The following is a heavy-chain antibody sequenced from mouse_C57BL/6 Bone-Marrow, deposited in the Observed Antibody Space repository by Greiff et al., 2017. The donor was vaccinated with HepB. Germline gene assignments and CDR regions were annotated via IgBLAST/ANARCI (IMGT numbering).Heavy chain of an antibody. CDR1: GYAFSSYW. J-gene: IGHJ3*01. Sequence: VQLQQSGAELVKPGASVKISCKASGYAFSSYWMNWVKQRPGKGLEWIGQIYPGDGDTNYNGKFKGKATLTADKSSSTAYMQLSSLPSEDSAVYFCAREGNYDYDGGFAYWGQGTLVTVSA. CDR3: AREGNYDYDGGFAY. V-gene: IGHV1-80*01. D-gene: IGHD2-4*01. CDR2: IYPGDGDT.